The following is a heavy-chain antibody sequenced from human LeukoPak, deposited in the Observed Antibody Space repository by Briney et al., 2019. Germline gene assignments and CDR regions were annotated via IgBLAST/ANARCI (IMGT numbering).Heavy chain of an antibody. CDR3: AKDRRLIAAPEYFQH. CDR1: GFTFSSYA. J-gene: IGHJ1*01. Sequence: GGSLRLSCAASGFTFSSYAMSWVRQAPGKGLEWVSAISGSGGSTYYADSVKGRFTIFRDNSKNTLYLQMNSLRAEDTAVYYCAKDRRLIAAPEYFQHWGQGTLVTVSS. CDR2: ISGSGGST. D-gene: IGHD6-13*01. V-gene: IGHV3-23*01.